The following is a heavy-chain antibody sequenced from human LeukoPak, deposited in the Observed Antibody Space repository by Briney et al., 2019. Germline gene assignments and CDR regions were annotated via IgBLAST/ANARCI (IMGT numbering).Heavy chain of an antibody. CDR1: GFTFSSYA. D-gene: IGHD3-3*01. V-gene: IGHV3-23*01. J-gene: IGHJ1*01. CDR3: AKASIFGDTKYFQH. Sequence: PGGSLRLSCAASGFTFSSYAMSWVRQAPGKGLEWVSGVSSSGGSTYYTDSVKGRFTISRDNSKNTLNLQMNSLRAEDTAVYYCAKASIFGDTKYFQHWGQGTLVTVSS. CDR2: VSSSGGST.